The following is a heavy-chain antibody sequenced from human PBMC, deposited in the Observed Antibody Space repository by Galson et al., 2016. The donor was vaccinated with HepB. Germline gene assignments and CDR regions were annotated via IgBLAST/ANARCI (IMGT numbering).Heavy chain of an antibody. CDR2: IVVGSGNT. V-gene: IGHV1-58*01. J-gene: IGHJ3*01. CDR1: GFTFNRSA. D-gene: IGHD1-26*01. Sequence: SVKVSCKASGFTFNRSAVQWVRQARGQRLEWIGWIVVGSGNTNNAQKFQERVTINRDMSTSTVYMELRSLRSEDTAVYYCAAVRSGTGAFDVWGQGTMVTVSS. CDR3: AAVRSGTGAFDV.